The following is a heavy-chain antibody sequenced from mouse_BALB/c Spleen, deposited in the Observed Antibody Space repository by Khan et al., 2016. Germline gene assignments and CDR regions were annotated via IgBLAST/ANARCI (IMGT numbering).Heavy chain of an antibody. Sequence: QIQLVQSGPELKKPGETVKISCKASGYTFTNYGMNWVKQAPGKGLKWMGWINTYTGETTYADDFKGRSAFSLETYDSTAYLQINEPYNEDMATYFCSTWEFAYWGQGTLVTVSA. CDR2: INTYTGET. CDR3: STWEFAY. V-gene: IGHV9-1*02. D-gene: IGHD4-1*01. J-gene: IGHJ3*01. CDR1: GYTFTNYG.